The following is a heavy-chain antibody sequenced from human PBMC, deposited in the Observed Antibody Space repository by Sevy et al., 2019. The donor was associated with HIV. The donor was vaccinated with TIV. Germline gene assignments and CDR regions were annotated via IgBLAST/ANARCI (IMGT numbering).Heavy chain of an antibody. CDR2: IRFKANAYAT. D-gene: IGHD6-13*01. J-gene: IGHJ4*02. V-gene: IGHV3-73*01. CDR1: GFTFSGSA. CDR3: AATPGYSNNWYYLDY. Sequence: GGSLRLSCAASGFTFSGSAIHWVRQASGKGLEWVSRIRFKANAYATSYAASVKGRFTISRDDSKNTAYLQMNSLKTEDTAVYYCAATPGYSNNWYYLDYWGQGTLVTVSS.